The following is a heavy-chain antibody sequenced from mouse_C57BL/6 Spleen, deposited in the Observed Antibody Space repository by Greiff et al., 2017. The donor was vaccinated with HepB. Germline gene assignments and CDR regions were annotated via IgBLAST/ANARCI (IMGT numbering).Heavy chain of an antibody. J-gene: IGHJ2*01. Sequence: EVKLMESGGGLVKPGGSLKLSCAASGFTFSDYGMHWVRQAPEKGLEWVAYISSGSSTIYYADTVKGRFTISRDNAKNTLFLQMTSLRSEDTAMYYCAREGPIYYGYFDYWGQGTTLTVSS. CDR3: AREGPIYYGYFDY. CDR2: ISSGSSTI. D-gene: IGHD1-1*01. CDR1: GFTFSDYG. V-gene: IGHV5-17*01.